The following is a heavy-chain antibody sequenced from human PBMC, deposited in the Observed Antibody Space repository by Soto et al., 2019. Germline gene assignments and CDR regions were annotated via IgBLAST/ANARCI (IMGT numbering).Heavy chain of an antibody. D-gene: IGHD2-2*01. CDR2: INHSGST. CDR1: GGSFSGYY. Sequence: PSETLSLTCAVYGGSFSGYYWSWIRQPPGKGLEWIGEINHSGSTNYNPSLKSRVTISVDTSKNQFSLKLSSVTAADTAVYYCARGVVPAAHHYYYYGMDVWGQGTTVTVPS. CDR3: ARGVVPAAHHYYYYGMDV. V-gene: IGHV4-34*01. J-gene: IGHJ6*02.